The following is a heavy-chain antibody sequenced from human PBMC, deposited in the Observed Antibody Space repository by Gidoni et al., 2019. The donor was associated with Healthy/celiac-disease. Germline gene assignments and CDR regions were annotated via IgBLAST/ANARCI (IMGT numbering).Heavy chain of an antibody. CDR1: GFTFSSYA. Sequence: QVQLVESGGGVVQPGRSLRLSCAASGFTFSSYAMHWVRQAPGKGLGWVAVISYDGSNKYYADSVKGRFTISRDNSKNTLYLQMNSLRAEDTAVYYCARDPGYCSSTSCHPYYFDYWGQGTLVTVSS. CDR3: ARDPGYCSSTSCHPYYFDY. D-gene: IGHD2-2*01. J-gene: IGHJ4*02. CDR2: ISYDGSNK. V-gene: IGHV3-30-3*01.